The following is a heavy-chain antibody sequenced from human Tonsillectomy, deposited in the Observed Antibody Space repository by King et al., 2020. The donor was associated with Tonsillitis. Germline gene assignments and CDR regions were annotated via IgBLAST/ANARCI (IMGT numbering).Heavy chain of an antibody. J-gene: IGHJ5*02. CDR2: IYYSGST. Sequence: QLQESGPGLVKPSETLSLTCTVSGGSVSSGSYYWSWIRQPPGKGLEWIGYIYYSGSTNYNPSLKSRVTISVDTSKNQFSLKLSSVTAADTAVYYCAREIKVGTMVRGVIITHGWFDPWGQGTLVTVSS. CDR1: GGSVSSGSYY. CDR3: AREIKVGTMVRGVIITHGWFDP. V-gene: IGHV4-61*01. D-gene: IGHD3-10*01.